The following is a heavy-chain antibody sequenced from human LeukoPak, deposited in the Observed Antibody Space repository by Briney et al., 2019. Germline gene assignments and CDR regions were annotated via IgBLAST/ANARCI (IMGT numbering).Heavy chain of an antibody. CDR3: AKEGGRPGAFDI. CDR2: ISWNSGSI. D-gene: IGHD6-25*01. V-gene: IGHV3-9*01. J-gene: IGHJ3*02. Sequence: PGRSLRLSCAASGFTFDDYAMHWVRQAPGKGLEWVSGISWNSGSIGYADSVKGRFTISRDNAKNSLYLQMNSLRAEDTALYYRAKEGGRPGAFDIWGQGTMVTVSS. CDR1: GFTFDDYA.